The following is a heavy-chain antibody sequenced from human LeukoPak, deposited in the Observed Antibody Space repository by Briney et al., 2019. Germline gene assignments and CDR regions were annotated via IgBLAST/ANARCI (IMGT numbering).Heavy chain of an antibody. CDR1: GGSISSSSYY. CDR2: IYYSGST. D-gene: IGHD6-19*01. CDR3: ARNSGPDSSGWSSFDY. Sequence: SETLSLTCTVSGGSISSSSYYWGWIRQPPGKGLEWIGSIYYSGSTYYNPSLKSRVTISVDTSKNQFSLKLSSVTAADTAVYYCARNSGPDSSGWSSFDYWGQGTLVTVSS. V-gene: IGHV4-39*07. J-gene: IGHJ4*02.